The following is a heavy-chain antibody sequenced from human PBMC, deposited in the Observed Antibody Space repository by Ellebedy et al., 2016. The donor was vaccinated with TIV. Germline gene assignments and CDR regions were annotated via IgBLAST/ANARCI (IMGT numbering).Heavy chain of an antibody. D-gene: IGHD6-19*01. CDR3: VRGWYSSGHCDVFAM. J-gene: IGHJ3*02. V-gene: IGHV3-7*03. CDR2: IKQDGSER. Sequence: GGSLRLSXAASGFTFSSYWMSWVRQAPGKGLEWVANIKQDGSERYYVDSVKGRFTISRDNAKNSLYLQMNSLRAEDTAVYYCVRGWYSSGHCDVFAMWGQGTIVTVSS. CDR1: GFTFSSYW.